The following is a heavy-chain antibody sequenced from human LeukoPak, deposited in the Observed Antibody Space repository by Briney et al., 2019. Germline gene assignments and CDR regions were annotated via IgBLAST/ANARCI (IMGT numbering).Heavy chain of an antibody. Sequence: ASVKVSCKASGYTFTSYYMHWVRQAPGQGLEWMGIINPSGGSTSYAQKFQGRVTMTRDTSTSTVYMELSSLRSEDTAVYYCARVGDGYGDYVGVLGYWGQGTLVTVSS. J-gene: IGHJ4*02. CDR3: ARVGDGYGDYVGVLGY. CDR2: INPSGGST. D-gene: IGHD4-17*01. CDR1: GYTFTSYY. V-gene: IGHV1-46*01.